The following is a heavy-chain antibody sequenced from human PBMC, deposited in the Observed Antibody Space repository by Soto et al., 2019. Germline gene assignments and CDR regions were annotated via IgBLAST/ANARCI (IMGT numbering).Heavy chain of an antibody. CDR2: IYHSGST. D-gene: IGHD1-26*01. J-gene: IGHJ4*02. Sequence: SETLSLTCAVSGYSISSGYYWGWIRQPPGKRLEWIGSIYHSGSTYYDPSLKSRVTISVDTSKNQFSLQLNSLTADDTAVYYCARVGRHIVGATADYWGQGTLVTVSS. CDR3: ARVGRHIVGATADY. V-gene: IGHV4-38-2*01. CDR1: GYSISSGYY.